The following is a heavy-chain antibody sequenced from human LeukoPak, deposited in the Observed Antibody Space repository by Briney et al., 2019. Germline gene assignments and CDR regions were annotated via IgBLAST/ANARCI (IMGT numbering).Heavy chain of an antibody. D-gene: IGHD6-6*01. V-gene: IGHV4-59*01. Sequence: SETLSLTCTISGGSISSYYWSWIRQPPGKGLEWIGYIYYSGSTNYNPSLKSRVTISVDTSKNQFSLKLSSVTAADTAVYYCARESSSSNGWLDFDYWGQGTLVTVSS. CDR2: IYYSGST. CDR3: ARESSSSNGWLDFDY. CDR1: GGSISSYY. J-gene: IGHJ4*02.